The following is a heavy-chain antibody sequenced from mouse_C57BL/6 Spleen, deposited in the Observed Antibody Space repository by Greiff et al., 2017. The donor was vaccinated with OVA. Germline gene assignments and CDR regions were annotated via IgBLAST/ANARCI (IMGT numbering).Heavy chain of an antibody. J-gene: IGHJ2*01. D-gene: IGHD1-1*01. CDR1: GYSFTGYF. CDR3: ASYYYGSSYRFDY. Sequence: EVKLQQSGPELVKPGDSVKISCKASGYSFTGYFMNWVMQSHGKSLEWIGRINPYNGDTFYNQKFKGKATLTVDKSSSTAHMELRSLTSEDSAVYYCASYYYGSSYRFDYWGQGTTLTVSS. V-gene: IGHV1-20*01. CDR2: INPYNGDT.